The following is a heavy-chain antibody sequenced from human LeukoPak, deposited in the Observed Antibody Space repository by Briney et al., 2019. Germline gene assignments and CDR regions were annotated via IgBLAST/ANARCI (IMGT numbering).Heavy chain of an antibody. CDR1: GFTFSSYS. J-gene: IGHJ4*02. Sequence: GGSLRLSCAASGFTFSSYSMNWVRQAPGKGLEWVSSISSSSSHIYYADSVKGRFTISRDNAKNSLYLQMNSLRAEDTAVYYCARSRVVPPDYWGQGTLVTVSS. D-gene: IGHD3-3*01. CDR3: ARSRVVPPDY. V-gene: IGHV3-21*01. CDR2: ISSSSSHI.